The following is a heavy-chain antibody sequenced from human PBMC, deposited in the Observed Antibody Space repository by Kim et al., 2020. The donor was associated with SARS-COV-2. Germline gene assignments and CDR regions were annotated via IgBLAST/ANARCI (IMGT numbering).Heavy chain of an antibody. Sequence: SETLSLTCTVSGGSISSSSYYWGWIRQPPGKGLEWIGSIYYSGSTYYNPSLKSRVTISVDTSKNQFSLKLSSVTAADTAVYYCARRRTNFDGDYSNYQSYWYFGLWGHGSLVTVSS. D-gene: IGHD4-4*01. V-gene: IGHV4-39*01. CDR3: ARRRTNFDGDYSNYQSYWYFGL. CDR2: IYYSGST. J-gene: IGHJ2*01. CDR1: GGSISSSSYY.